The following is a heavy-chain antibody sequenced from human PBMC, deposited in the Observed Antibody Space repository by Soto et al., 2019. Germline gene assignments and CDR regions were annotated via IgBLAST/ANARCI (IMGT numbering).Heavy chain of an antibody. J-gene: IGHJ5*02. D-gene: IGHD3-9*01. CDR1: GYTFTGYY. CDR2: INPNSGGT. V-gene: IGHV1-2*04. CDR3: ARGPLLRYFDWLRPSNWFDP. Sequence: ASVKVSCKASGYTFTGYYMHWVRQAPGQGLEWMGWINPNSGGTNYAQKFQGWVTMTRDTSISTAYMELSRLRSDDTAVYYCARGPLLRYFDWLRPSNWFDPWGQGTLVT.